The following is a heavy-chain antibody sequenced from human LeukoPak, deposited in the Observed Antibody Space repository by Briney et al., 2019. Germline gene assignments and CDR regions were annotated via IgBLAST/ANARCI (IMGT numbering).Heavy chain of an antibody. J-gene: IGHJ4*02. CDR1: GGSISSYY. Sequence: SETLSLTCTVSGGSISSYYWSWIRQPPGKGLEWIGYIYYSGSTNYNPSLKSRVTISVDTSKNQFSLKLSSVTAADTAVYYCARGPGGILTGAHDYWGQGTLVTVST. CDR2: IYYSGST. CDR3: ARGPGGILTGAHDY. V-gene: IGHV4-59*01. D-gene: IGHD3-9*01.